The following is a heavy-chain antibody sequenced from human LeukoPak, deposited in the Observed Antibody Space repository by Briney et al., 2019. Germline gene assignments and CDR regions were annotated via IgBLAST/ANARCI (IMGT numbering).Heavy chain of an antibody. Sequence: GGSLRLSCAASGFTFSSYAMSWVRQAPGKGLEGVSTITTRSGSTYYADSVKGRFTISRDNSKNTLYLQMNSLRAEDTAVYYCAKEVSWRVAGTMGLDYWGQGTLVTVSS. CDR1: GFTFSSYA. CDR3: AKEVSWRVAGTMGLDY. J-gene: IGHJ4*02. CDR2: ITTRSGST. V-gene: IGHV3-23*01. D-gene: IGHD6-19*01.